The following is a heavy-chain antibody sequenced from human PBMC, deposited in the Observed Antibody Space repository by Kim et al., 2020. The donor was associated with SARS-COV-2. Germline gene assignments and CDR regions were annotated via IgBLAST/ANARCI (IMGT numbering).Heavy chain of an antibody. D-gene: IGHD3-22*01. J-gene: IGHJ3*02. CDR1: GYTFTSYA. V-gene: IGHV1-3*01. CDR2: INAGNGNT. Sequence: ASVKVSCKASGYTFTSYAMHWVRQAPGQRLEWMGWINAGNGNTKYSQKFQGRVTITRDTSASTAYMELSSLRSEDTAVYYCARDQTYYDSSGYPRAAGAFDIWGQGTMVTVSS. CDR3: ARDQTYYDSSGYPRAAGAFDI.